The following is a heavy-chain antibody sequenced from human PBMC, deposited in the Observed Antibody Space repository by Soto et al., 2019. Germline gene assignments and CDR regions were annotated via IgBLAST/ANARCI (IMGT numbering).Heavy chain of an antibody. D-gene: IGHD5-18*01. Sequence: EVQLLESGGGLVQPGGSLRLSCAASGFTFSSYAMSWVRQAPGKGLEWVSAISGSGGSTYYADSVKGRFTISRDNSKNTLYLQMNSLRADDTAVYYCAKEGEDTAMANLYYYYYGMDVWGQGTTVTVSS. CDR1: GFTFSSYA. V-gene: IGHV3-23*01. CDR3: AKEGEDTAMANLYYYYYGMDV. J-gene: IGHJ6*02. CDR2: ISGSGGST.